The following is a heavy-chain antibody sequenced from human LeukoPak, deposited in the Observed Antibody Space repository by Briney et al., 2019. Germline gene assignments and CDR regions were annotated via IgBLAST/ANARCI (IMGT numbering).Heavy chain of an antibody. CDR3: AAGRPYSLLDY. V-gene: IGHV1-24*01. J-gene: IGHJ4*02. CDR2: FDVIDGET. CDR1: GSSLTELS. Sequence: GASVKVSCTVSGSSLTELSLYWVRQAPGTGLEWMGGFDVIDGETFYAQKFQGRVTMTEDSSADTAYMELRSLTSDDTALYYCAAGRPYSLLDYWGQGTLVTVSS. D-gene: IGHD5-18*01.